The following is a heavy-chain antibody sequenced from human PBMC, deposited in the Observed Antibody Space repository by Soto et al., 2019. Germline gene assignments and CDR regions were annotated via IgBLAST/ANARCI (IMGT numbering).Heavy chain of an antibody. CDR3: TTSIKSKVSG. J-gene: IGHJ4*02. Sequence: EVQLVESGGGLVEPGGSLRLSCAASGFSFNNAWMNWVRQAPGKGLEWVGRIKSESDGGTTDYVAPVKGRFTISRDDSKNTLYLQMNSLKTEDTAMYYCTTSIKSKVSGWGQGTLVTVSS. CDR2: IKSESDGGTT. CDR1: GFSFNNAW. D-gene: IGHD6-25*01. V-gene: IGHV3-15*07.